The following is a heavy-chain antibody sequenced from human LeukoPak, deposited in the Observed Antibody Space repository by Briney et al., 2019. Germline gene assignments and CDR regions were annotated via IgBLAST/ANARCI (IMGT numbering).Heavy chain of an antibody. CDR3: ARHCPPRNNWFDP. J-gene: IGHJ5*02. D-gene: IGHD1-14*01. V-gene: IGHV4-39*01. CDR2: IYYSGST. Sequence: NPSETLSLTCTVSGGAISRSSYYWGWIRQPPGKGLEWIGSIYYSGSTYYNPSLKSRVTISVDTSKNQFSLKLSSVTAADTAVYYCARHCPPRNNWFDPWGQGTLVTVSS. CDR1: GGAISRSSYY.